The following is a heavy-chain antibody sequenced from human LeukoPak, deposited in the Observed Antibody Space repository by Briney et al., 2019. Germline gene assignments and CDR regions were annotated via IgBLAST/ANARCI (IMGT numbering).Heavy chain of an antibody. Sequence: PSETLSLTCTVPGGSISSSSYYWGWIRQPPGKGLEWIGSIYYSGSTYYNPSLKSRVTISVDTSKNQFSLKLSSVTAADTAVYYCARQNRGSHYWGQGTLVTVSS. CDR3: ARQNRGSHY. D-gene: IGHD5-12*01. J-gene: IGHJ4*02. CDR1: GGSISSSSYY. CDR2: IYYSGST. V-gene: IGHV4-39*01.